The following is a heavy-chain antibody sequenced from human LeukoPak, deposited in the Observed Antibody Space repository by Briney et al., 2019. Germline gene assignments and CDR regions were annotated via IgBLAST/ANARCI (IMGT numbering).Heavy chain of an antibody. CDR1: GYTFTSYD. V-gene: IGHV1-8*01. CDR3: ARVGYCSSTSCYRY. J-gene: IGHJ4*02. D-gene: IGHD2-2*01. CDR2: MDPNSGNT. Sequence: ASVKVSCKASGYTFTSYDINWVRQATGQGLEWMGWMDPNSGNTGYAQKFQGRVTMTRNTSISTAYMELSSLRSEDTAVYYCARVGYCSSTSCYRYWGQGTLVTVSS.